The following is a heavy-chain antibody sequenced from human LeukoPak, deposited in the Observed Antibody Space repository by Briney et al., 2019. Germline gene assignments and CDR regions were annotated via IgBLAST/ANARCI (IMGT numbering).Heavy chain of an antibody. Sequence: PGGSLRLSCAASGFTLSSHWMSWVRQAPGKGLEWVARIKGDGSETHYVDSVKGRFTIARDNAKNSVYLYMSTLRAEDTAVYYCARDWAEGYDSRGHYWGQGTLVTVST. CDR2: IKGDGSET. D-gene: IGHD5-12*01. CDR3: ARDWAEGYDSRGHY. CDR1: GFTLSSHW. V-gene: IGHV3-7*01. J-gene: IGHJ4*02.